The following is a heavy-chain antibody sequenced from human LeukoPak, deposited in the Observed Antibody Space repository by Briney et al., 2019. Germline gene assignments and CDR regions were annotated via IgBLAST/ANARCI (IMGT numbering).Heavy chain of an antibody. J-gene: IGHJ6*03. D-gene: IGHD3-22*01. V-gene: IGHV3-30*04. CDR1: GFTFSSYS. Sequence: PGGSLRLSCAASGFTFSSYSMTWVRQAPGKGLEWVAVISYDGSNKYYADSVKGRFTISRDNSKNTLYLQMNSLRAEDTAVYYCARDHPYYYDSSGYRYYYYYYMDVWGKGTTVTVSS. CDR3: ARDHPYYYDSSGYRYYYYYYMDV. CDR2: ISYDGSNK.